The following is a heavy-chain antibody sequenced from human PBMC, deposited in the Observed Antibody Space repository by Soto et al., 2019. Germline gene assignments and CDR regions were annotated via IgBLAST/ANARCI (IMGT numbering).Heavy chain of an antibody. D-gene: IGHD2-15*01. CDR3: ARGLPMWGVVVVAATPSYFDY. V-gene: IGHV4-34*01. J-gene: IGHJ4*02. CDR2: INHSGRT. Sequence: QVQLQQWGAGLLKPSETLSLTCAVYGGSFSGYYWSWIRQPPGKGLEWIEEINHSGRTNYNPSLKSRVTISLDTSKNQFALKLSSVTAADTAVYYCARGLPMWGVVVVAATPSYFDYWGQGTLVTVSS. CDR1: GGSFSGYY.